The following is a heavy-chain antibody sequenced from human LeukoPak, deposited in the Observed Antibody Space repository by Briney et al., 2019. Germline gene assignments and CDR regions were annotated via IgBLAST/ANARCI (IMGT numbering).Heavy chain of an antibody. CDR1: GGSFSGYY. CDR3: ARESVPGYSSGWYDY. D-gene: IGHD6-19*01. J-gene: IGHJ4*02. V-gene: IGHV4-34*01. CDR2: INHSGST. Sequence: SETLSLTCAVYGGSFSGYYWSWIRQPPGKGLEWIGEINHSGSTNYNPSLKSRVTISVDTSKNQFSLKLSSVTAADTAVYYCARESVPGYSSGWYDYWGQGTLVTVSS.